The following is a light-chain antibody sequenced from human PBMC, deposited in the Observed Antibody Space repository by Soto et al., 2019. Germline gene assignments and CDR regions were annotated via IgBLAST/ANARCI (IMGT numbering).Light chain of an antibody. CDR2: DNN. V-gene: IGLV1-51*01. Sequence: QSVLTQPPSVSAAPGQKVTISCSGSSSNIGNNYVSWYQQLPGTAPKLLIYDNNKRPSGNPDRFSGSKSGTSATLGITGLQTGDEADYYCGTWDSSLSEGVFGGGTKLTVL. J-gene: IGLJ2*01. CDR1: SSNIGNNY. CDR3: GTWDSSLSEGV.